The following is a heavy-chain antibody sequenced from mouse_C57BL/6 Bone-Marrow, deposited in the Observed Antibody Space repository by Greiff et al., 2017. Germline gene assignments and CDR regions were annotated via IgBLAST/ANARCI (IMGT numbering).Heavy chain of an antibody. CDR3: ARRPIYYGNYYCDY. J-gene: IGHJ2*01. CDR2: INPNNGGT. CDR1: GYTFTDYN. V-gene: IGHV1-18*01. Sequence: VQLQQSGPELVKPGASVKIPCKASGYTFTDYNMDWVKQSHGKSLEWIGDINPNNGGTIYNQKFKGKATLTVDKSSSTAYMELRSLTSEDTAVXYCARRPIYYGNYYCDYWGQGTTLTVSS. D-gene: IGHD2-1*01.